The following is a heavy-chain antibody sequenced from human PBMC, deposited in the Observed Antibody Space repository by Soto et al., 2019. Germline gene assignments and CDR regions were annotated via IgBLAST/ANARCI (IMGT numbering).Heavy chain of an antibody. Sequence: SETLSLTCTVSGGSISSYYWSWIRQPPGKGLEWIGYIYYSGSTNYNPSLKSRVTISVDTSKNQFSLKLSSVTAADTAVYYCARGLEMATIFYWGQGTLVTVSS. CDR1: GGSISSYY. CDR2: IYYSGST. D-gene: IGHD5-12*01. J-gene: IGHJ4*02. CDR3: ARGLEMATIFY. V-gene: IGHV4-59*01.